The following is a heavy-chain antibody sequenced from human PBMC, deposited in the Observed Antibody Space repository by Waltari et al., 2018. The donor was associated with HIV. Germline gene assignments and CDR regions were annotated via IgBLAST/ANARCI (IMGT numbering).Heavy chain of an antibody. CDR3: AKGGTSGYTFGFGR. J-gene: IGHJ1*01. Sequence: EVQLVESGGGLVQPGGSLRLSCAASGFTLRSYWMHWVRQAPGKGLVWVSRINSDGSITSHADSVKGRFTISRDNARNTLYLQMNSLGAEDTAMYYCAKGGTSGYTFGFGRWGQGTLVTVSS. V-gene: IGHV3-74*01. CDR1: GFTLRSYW. D-gene: IGHD5-18*01. CDR2: INSDGSIT.